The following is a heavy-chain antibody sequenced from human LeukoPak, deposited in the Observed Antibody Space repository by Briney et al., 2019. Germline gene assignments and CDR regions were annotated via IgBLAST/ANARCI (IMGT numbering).Heavy chain of an antibody. J-gene: IGHJ3*02. V-gene: IGHV4-4*07. CDR3: ARIGGSASTLSAFDI. CDR2: IYINGNT. Sequence: SETLSLTCTVSGGSVTSYFWTWIRQPAGKGLEWIGCIYINGNTNYNSSLKSRVTISVNKSKNQFSLKLNSVTAADTAMYYCARIGGSASTLSAFDIWGQGTRVTVSS. CDR1: GGSVTSYF. D-gene: IGHD2-15*01.